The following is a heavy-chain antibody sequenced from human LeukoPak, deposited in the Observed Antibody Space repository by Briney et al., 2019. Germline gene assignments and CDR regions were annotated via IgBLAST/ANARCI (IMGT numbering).Heavy chain of an antibody. D-gene: IGHD1-1*01. CDR1: GFTFSDYY. J-gene: IGHJ4*02. CDR2: ISGSGDRI. CDR3: AKEGSNWNVDY. V-gene: IGHV3-23*01. Sequence: GGSLRLSCAASGFTFSDYYMSWIRQAPGKGLEWVSTISGSGDRIFYGESVKGRFTISRDESKNTLYLQMNSLRAEDTAVYYCAKEGSNWNVDYWGQGTLVTVSS.